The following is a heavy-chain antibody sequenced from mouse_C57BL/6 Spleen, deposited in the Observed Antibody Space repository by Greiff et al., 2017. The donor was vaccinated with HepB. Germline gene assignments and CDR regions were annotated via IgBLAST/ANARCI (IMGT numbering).Heavy chain of an antibody. V-gene: IGHV5-17*01. CDR3: ARRDYSNSGFAY. CDR2: ISSGSSTI. D-gene: IGHD2-5*01. J-gene: IGHJ3*01. CDR1: GFTFSDYG. Sequence: EVKLMESGGGLVKPGGSLKLSCAASGFTFSDYGMHWVRQAPEKGLEWVAYISSGSSTIYYADTVKGRFTISRDNAKNTLFLQMTSLRSEDTAMYYCARRDYSNSGFAYWGQGTLVTVSA.